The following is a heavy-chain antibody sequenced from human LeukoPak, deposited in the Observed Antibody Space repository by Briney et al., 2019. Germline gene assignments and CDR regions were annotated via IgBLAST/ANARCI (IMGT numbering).Heavy chain of an antibody. D-gene: IGHD1-1*01. CDR2: INLSAGST. V-gene: IGHV1-46*01. Sequence: ASVKVSCKASGYTFSSYYIHWVRQAPGQGLAWMGIINLSAGSTSYAQRFQGRVTMTRDTSTSTVHMELSSLRSEDTAVYYCARANWNGSLRGGYYYMDVWGKGTTVTISS. CDR1: GYTFSSYY. J-gene: IGHJ6*03. CDR3: ARANWNGSLRGGYYYMDV.